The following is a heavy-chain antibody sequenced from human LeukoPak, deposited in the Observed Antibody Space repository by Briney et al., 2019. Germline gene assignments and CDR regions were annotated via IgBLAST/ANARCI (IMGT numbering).Heavy chain of an antibody. CDR1: GFTFSSYS. Sequence: GGSLRLSCAASGFTFSSYSMNWVRQAPGKGLEWVSYISSIGSTIYYADSVKGRFTISRDNAKNSLYLQMNSLRAEDTAVYYCARDGDYYYDSSGYYRGPFDYWGQGTLVTVSS. J-gene: IGHJ4*02. V-gene: IGHV3-48*01. D-gene: IGHD3-22*01. CDR3: ARDGDYYYDSSGYYRGPFDY. CDR2: ISSIGSTI.